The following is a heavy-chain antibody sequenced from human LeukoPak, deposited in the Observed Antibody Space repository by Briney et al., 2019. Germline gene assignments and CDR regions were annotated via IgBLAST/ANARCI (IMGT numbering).Heavy chain of an antibody. CDR3: AKDPGAYCGGACLNWFDP. CDR1: GFTFSTYA. J-gene: IGHJ5*02. Sequence: GGSLRLSCAASGFTFSTYAMRWVRQAPGKGLEWVSAISNSGKSTYYADSVKGRFTISRDNSKNTLYLQMNSLRAEDTAIYYCAKDPGAYCGGACLNWFDPWGQGTLVTVSS. CDR2: ISNSGKST. V-gene: IGHV3-23*01. D-gene: IGHD2-21*02.